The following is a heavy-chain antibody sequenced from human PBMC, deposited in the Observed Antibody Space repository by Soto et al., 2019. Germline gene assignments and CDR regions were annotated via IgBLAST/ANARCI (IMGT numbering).Heavy chain of an antibody. V-gene: IGHV3-21*01. CDR2: ISSSSSYI. D-gene: IGHD2-8*01. CDR1: GFTFSSYS. J-gene: IGHJ4*02. Sequence: EVQLVESGGGLVKPGGSLRLSCAASGFTFSSYSMNWVRQAPGKGLEWVSSISSSSSYIYYADSVKGRFTISRDNAKNSLYLQMNSLRAEDTAVYYCARDLQDIVLMASPAYSFDYWGQGTLVTVSS. CDR3: ARDLQDIVLMASPAYSFDY.